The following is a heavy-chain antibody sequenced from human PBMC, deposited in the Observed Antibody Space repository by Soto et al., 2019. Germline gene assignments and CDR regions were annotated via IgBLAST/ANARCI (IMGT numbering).Heavy chain of an antibody. J-gene: IGHJ3*02. D-gene: IGHD6-6*01. V-gene: IGHV4-59*01. CDR1: GGSISGYY. CDR3: ARTAARHDAFDI. CDR2: MYNTGST. Sequence: SETLSLTCTVSGGSISGYYWSWIRQPPGKGLEWIGYMYNTGSTVYNPSFKSRVTISVDTSKNQFSLKLSSVTAADTAVYYCARTAARHDAFDIWGQGTMVTVSS.